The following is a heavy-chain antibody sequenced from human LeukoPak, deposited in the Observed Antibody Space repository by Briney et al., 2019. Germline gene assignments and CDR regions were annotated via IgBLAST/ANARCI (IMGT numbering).Heavy chain of an antibody. J-gene: IGHJ4*02. Sequence: PGGSLRLSCAASGFTSSNAWMTWVRQAPGKGLEWVGRIKSNTDGGTTDYAAPVKGRFTISRDDSKNTVYLQMDSLTTEDTALYYCTTRPNPRDGPSDFWGQGTLVTVSS. CDR2: IKSNTDGGTT. CDR1: GFTSSNAW. V-gene: IGHV3-15*01. CDR3: TTRPNPRDGPSDF.